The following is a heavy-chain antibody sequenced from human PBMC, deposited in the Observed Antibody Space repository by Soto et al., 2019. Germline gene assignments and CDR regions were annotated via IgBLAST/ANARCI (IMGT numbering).Heavy chain of an antibody. Sequence: SETLSLTCTVSGGSISSSSYYWGWIRQPPGKGLEWIGSIYYSGSTYYNPSLKSRVTISVDTSKNQFSLKLSSVTAADTAVYYCARVPGEFGNWYFDLWGRGTLVTVSS. J-gene: IGHJ2*01. CDR1: GGSISSSSYY. CDR2: IYYSGST. V-gene: IGHV4-39*07. D-gene: IGHD3-10*01. CDR3: ARVPGEFGNWYFDL.